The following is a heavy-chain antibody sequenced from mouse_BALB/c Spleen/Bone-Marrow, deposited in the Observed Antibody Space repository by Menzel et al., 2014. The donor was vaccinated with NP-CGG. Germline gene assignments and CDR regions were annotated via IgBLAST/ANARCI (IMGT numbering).Heavy chain of an antibody. CDR2: IDPANEHT. Sequence: VQLQQSGAELVKPGASVKLSCTASGFNIKDTYIHWVKRRPEQGLEWIGRIDPANEHTKYDPNLQGKATITADTSSNTAYLQLSSLTSEDTAVYYCASLTGTFDYWGQGSTLTVSS. CDR3: ASLTGTFDY. V-gene: IGHV14-3*02. CDR1: GFNIKDTY. D-gene: IGHD4-1*01. J-gene: IGHJ2*01.